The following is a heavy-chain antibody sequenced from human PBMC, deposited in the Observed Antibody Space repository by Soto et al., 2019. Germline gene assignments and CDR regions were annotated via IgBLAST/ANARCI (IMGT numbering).Heavy chain of an antibody. CDR2: VYYSGKT. CDR1: RGSISRDSYY. J-gene: IGHJ4*02. V-gene: IGHV4-39*01. CDR3: ARHDVYYYDSYGSFSYLFDY. D-gene: IGHD3-22*01. Sequence: SETLSLTCTVSRGSISRDSYYWGWIRQSPGKGLEWIGSVYYSGKTYSSPSLKGRVTISVDTSKNHFSLELNSVSAADTAVYYCARHDVYYYDSYGSFSYLFDYWGQGALVTVSS.